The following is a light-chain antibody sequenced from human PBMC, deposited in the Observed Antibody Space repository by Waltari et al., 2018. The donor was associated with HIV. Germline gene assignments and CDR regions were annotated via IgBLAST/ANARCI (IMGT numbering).Light chain of an antibody. CDR1: HTVFTW. CDR3: LQYQSPSKT. J-gene: IGKJ1*01. Sequence: DIQMTQSPSTLSASVADRVTITCRASHTVFTWLAWYQQKPGKVPKLLSYHASTLASGVPSRFSGSGSGTEFTLTISSLQPDDCATYYCLQYQSPSKTFGQGTKVDIK. V-gene: IGKV1-5*03. CDR2: HAS.